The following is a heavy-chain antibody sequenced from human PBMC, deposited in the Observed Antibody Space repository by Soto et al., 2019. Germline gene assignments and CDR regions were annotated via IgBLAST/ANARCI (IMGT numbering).Heavy chain of an antibody. CDR3: ARNAPYKSCWVNRIDY. V-gene: IGHV4-39*01. Sequence: QLQLQESGPGLVKPSETLSLSCTVSGASVSSSNYYWSWIRQPPGKGLEWIETIYYSGSAYYNPSLKSRLTISVDTSKNQFSLNVNFVTAADTAIYYCARNAPYKSCWVNRIDYWGQGILVTVSS. D-gene: IGHD6-19*01. CDR1: GASVSSSNYY. J-gene: IGHJ4*02. CDR2: IYYSGSA.